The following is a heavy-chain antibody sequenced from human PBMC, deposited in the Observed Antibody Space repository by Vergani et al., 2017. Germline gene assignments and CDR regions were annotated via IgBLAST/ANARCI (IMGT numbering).Heavy chain of an antibody. Sequence: QVQLVQSGAEVKKPGASVKVSCKASGYTFTSYDINWVRQATGQGLEWMGWMNPNSGNTGYAKKFQGRVTMTTDTSTSTAYMELRSLISDETSVYYCSRVFLYYDSSGYYSHDFDYLGQGTLVTVSS. J-gene: IGHJ4*02. CDR1: GYTFTSYD. D-gene: IGHD3-22*01. CDR2: MNPNSGNT. V-gene: IGHV1-8*01. CDR3: SRVFLYYDSSGYYSHDFDY.